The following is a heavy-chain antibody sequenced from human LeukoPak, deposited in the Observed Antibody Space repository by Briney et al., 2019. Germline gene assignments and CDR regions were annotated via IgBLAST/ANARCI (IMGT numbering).Heavy chain of an antibody. V-gene: IGHV1-2*02. D-gene: IGHD3-3*01. CDR3: ARDRSNYPPGNITIFGAYYYYGMDV. Sequence: GASVKVSCKASGYTFTGYYMHWVRQAPGQGLEWMGWINPNSGGTNYAQKFQGRVTMTRDTSISTAYMELSRLRSDDTAVYYCARDRSNYPPGNITIFGAYYYYGMDVWGQGTTVTVSS. CDR2: INPNSGGT. CDR1: GYTFTGYY. J-gene: IGHJ6*02.